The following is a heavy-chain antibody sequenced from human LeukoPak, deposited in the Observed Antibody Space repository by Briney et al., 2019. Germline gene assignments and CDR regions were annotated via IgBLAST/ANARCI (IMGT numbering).Heavy chain of an antibody. CDR1: GGSFSGYY. J-gene: IGHJ3*02. V-gene: IGHV4-34*01. D-gene: IGHD3-16*01. Sequence: SETLSLTCAVYGGSFSGYYWSWIRQPPGKGLEWIGEINHSGSTNYNPSLKSRVTISVDTSKNQFSLKLSSVTAADTAVYYCARRGTPWGRRRAFDIWGQGTMVTVSS. CDR3: ARRGTPWGRRRAFDI. CDR2: INHSGST.